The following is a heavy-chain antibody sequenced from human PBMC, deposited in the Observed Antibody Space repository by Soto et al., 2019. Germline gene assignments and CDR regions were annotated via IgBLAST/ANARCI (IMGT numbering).Heavy chain of an antibody. J-gene: IGHJ4*02. CDR2: IKQDGSEK. D-gene: IGHD3-10*01. Sequence: EVQLVESGGGLVQPGGSLRLSCAASGFTFSSYWMSWVRQAPGKGLEWVANIKQDGSEKYYVDSVKGRFTISRDNAKNSLYLQMNSLRAEDTAVYYCARESAITMVRGVGDYWGQGTLVTVSS. CDR1: GFTFSSYW. CDR3: ARESAITMVRGVGDY. V-gene: IGHV3-7*01.